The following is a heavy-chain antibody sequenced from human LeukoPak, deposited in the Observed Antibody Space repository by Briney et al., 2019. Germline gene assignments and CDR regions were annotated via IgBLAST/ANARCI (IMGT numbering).Heavy chain of an antibody. J-gene: IGHJ5*02. CDR3: ARVLYSSSWTYNWFDP. Sequence: ASVKVSCKASGGTFSSYAISWVRQPPGQGLEWMGGIIPIFGTANYAQKFQGRVTITADESTSTAYMELSSLRSEDTAVYYCARVLYSSSWTYNWFDPWGQGTLVTVSS. V-gene: IGHV1-69*01. CDR2: IIPIFGTA. D-gene: IGHD6-13*01. CDR1: GGTFSSYA.